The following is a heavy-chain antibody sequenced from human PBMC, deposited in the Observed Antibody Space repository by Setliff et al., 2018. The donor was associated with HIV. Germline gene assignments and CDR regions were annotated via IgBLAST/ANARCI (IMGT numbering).Heavy chain of an antibody. J-gene: IGHJ3*02. CDR3: ARRIQLRDSSGRSCWTFDI. Sequence: SETLSLTCTVSGASINSGSHNWGWIRQPPGKGLEWIATLHYTGTTYYNPSLKSRVTISTDTSKNQFSLKLSSVTAADTAVYYCARRIQLRDSSGRSCWTFDIWGQGTMDTVSS. CDR1: GASINSGSHN. V-gene: IGHV4-39*01. D-gene: IGHD2-15*01. CDR2: LHYTGTT.